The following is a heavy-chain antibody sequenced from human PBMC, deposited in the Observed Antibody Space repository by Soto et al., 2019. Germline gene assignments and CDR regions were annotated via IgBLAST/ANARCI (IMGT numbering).Heavy chain of an antibody. Sequence: ESGGGVVQPGRSLRLSCAASKFTFSMFGMHWVRQAPGKGLEWVAVISYDGSNKYYADSVKGRFTISRDNSKNTLYLQMNSLRAEDTAVYYCAKDRRGNWKYELYGMDVWGQGTTVTVSS. D-gene: IGHD1-7*01. CDR2: ISYDGSNK. CDR1: KFTFSMFG. J-gene: IGHJ6*02. CDR3: AKDRRGNWKYELYGMDV. V-gene: IGHV3-30*18.